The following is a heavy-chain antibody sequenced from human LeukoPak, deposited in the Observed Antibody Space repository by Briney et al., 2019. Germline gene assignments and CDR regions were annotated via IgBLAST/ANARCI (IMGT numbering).Heavy chain of an antibody. J-gene: IGHJ5*02. Sequence: ASVKVSCKVSGYTLTELSMHWVRQAPGQGLEWMGRINPNSGGTNYAQKFQGRVTMTRDTSISTAYMELSRLRSDDTAVYYCARELRRMTTLTTRVSWGQGTLVTVSS. D-gene: IGHD4-17*01. V-gene: IGHV1-2*06. CDR2: INPNSGGT. CDR1: GYTLTELS. CDR3: ARELRRMTTLTTRVS.